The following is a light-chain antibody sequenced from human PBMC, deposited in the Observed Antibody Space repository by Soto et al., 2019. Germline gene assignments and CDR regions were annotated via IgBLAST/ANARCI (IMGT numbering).Light chain of an antibody. Sequence: QSALTQPPSASGSPGQSVTISCTGNSSDVAAYKYVSWYQQYPGKAPKLMLYEVSKRPSGVPARSSGSKSGNTASLTVSGLQSEHEADYSCTSYVGSDTWVFGGGTKLTV. J-gene: IGLJ3*02. CDR2: EVS. CDR3: TSYVGSDTWV. V-gene: IGLV2-8*01. CDR1: SSDVAAYKY.